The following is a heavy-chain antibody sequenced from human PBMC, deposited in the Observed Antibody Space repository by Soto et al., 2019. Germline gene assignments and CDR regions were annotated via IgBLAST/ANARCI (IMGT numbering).Heavy chain of an antibody. CDR2: ISSSSSTI. V-gene: IGHV3-48*02. J-gene: IGHJ6*02. CDR3: ARDIDYGETEIAYYYYGMDV. Sequence: EVQLVESGGGLVQPGGSLRLSCAASGFTFSSYSMNWVRQAPGKGLEWVSYISSSSSTIYYADSVKGRFTISRDNAKNSLYLQMNSLRDEDTAVYYCARDIDYGETEIAYYYYGMDVWGQGTTVTVSS. CDR1: GFTFSSYS. D-gene: IGHD4-17*01.